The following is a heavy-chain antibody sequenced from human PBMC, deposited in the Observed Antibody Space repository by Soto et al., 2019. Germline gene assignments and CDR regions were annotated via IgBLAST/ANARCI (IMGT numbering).Heavy chain of an antibody. CDR2: ISGGGGST. J-gene: IGHJ4*02. V-gene: IGHV3-23*01. CDR3: AKGSASARPYYFDY. D-gene: IGHD6-6*01. Sequence: GGSLRLSCAPSGFSFGSHAMSWVRQAPGKGLEWVSAISGGGGSTWYADSVQGRFTISRDNSKNTLYLQMNSLRAEDTAVYYCAKGSASARPYYFDYWGQGTQVTVSS. CDR1: GFSFGSHA.